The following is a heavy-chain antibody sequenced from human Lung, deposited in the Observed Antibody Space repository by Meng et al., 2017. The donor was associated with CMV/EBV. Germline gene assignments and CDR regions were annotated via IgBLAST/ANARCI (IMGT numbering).Heavy chain of an antibody. CDR2: INANSGGT. CDR1: GYTFTGYY. Sequence: ASVKVSCKASGYTFTGYYMHWVRQAPGQGLEWMGWINANSGGTNYAQKFQGRVTMTRDTSISTTYMELSRVKSDDTAVYYCARDGLALTQQLVPYGMDVWGQGTXVTVSS. CDR3: ARDGLALTQQLVPYGMDV. J-gene: IGHJ6*02. D-gene: IGHD6-13*01. V-gene: IGHV1-2*02.